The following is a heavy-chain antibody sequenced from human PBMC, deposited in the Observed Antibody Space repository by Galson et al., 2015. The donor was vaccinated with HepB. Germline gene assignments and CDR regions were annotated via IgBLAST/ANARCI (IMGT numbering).Heavy chain of an antibody. V-gene: IGHV7-4-1*02. CDR3: ARTRSFRTGTNWFDP. J-gene: IGHJ5*02. D-gene: IGHD3/OR15-3a*01. CDR1: GYTFTDYF. CDR2: INTNTGNP. Sequence: SVKVSCKASGYTFTDYFIHWVRQAPGQGLEWMGWINTNTGNPTYAQGFTRRFVFSLDTSVNTAYLQISSLKAEDTAVYYCARTRSFRTGTNWFDPWGQGALVTVSS.